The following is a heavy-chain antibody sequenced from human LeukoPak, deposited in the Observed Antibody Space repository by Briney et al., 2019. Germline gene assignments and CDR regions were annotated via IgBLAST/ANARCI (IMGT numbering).Heavy chain of an antibody. CDR2: ISGSGGST. CDR3: AKAELMVRGVPPHCFDY. V-gene: IGHV3-23*01. CDR1: GFTFSSYA. J-gene: IGHJ4*02. D-gene: IGHD3-10*01. Sequence: PGGSLRLSCAASGFTFSSYAMSWVRQAPGKGLEWVSAISGSGGSTYYADSVKGRSTISRDNSKNTLYLQMNSLRAEDTAVYYCAKAELMVRGVPPHCFDYWGQGTLVTVSS.